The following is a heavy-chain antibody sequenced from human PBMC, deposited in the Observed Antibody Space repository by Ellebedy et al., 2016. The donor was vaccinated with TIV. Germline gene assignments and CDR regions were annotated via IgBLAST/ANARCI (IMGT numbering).Heavy chain of an antibody. CDR1: GYTFIDYH. Sequence: AASVKVSCKTSGYTFIDYHIHWVRQAPGQGLEWMGWINAKRGATIYVQKVHDRVTMTRDMSISTAFLEVTGLTSDDTAVYYCARNGVSGWSDFDYWGQGTLVTVSS. CDR3: ARNGVSGWSDFDY. J-gene: IGHJ4*02. V-gene: IGHV1-2*02. D-gene: IGHD6-19*01. CDR2: INAKRGAT.